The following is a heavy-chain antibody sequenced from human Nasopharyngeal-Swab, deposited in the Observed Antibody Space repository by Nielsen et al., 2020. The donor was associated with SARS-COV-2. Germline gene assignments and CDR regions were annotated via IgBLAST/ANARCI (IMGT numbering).Heavy chain of an antibody. Sequence: CVRQATGQGLEWMGIINPSGGSTSYAQKFQGRVTMTRDTSTSTVYMDLSSLRSEDTAVYYCARGAPNTVSALDYWGQGTPVTVSS. CDR2: INPSGGST. D-gene: IGHD4-11*01. J-gene: IGHJ4*02. CDR3: ARGAPNTVSALDY. V-gene: IGHV1-46*01.